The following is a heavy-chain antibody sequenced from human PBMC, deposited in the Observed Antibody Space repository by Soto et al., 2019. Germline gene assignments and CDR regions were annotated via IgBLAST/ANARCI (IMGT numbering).Heavy chain of an antibody. J-gene: IGHJ6*02. CDR2: IWYDGSNK. CDR3: ARELDGGDYGMDV. Sequence: GGSLRLSCAASGFTFSSYGMHWVRQAPGKGLEWVAVIWYDGSNKYYADSVKGRFTISRDNSKNTLYLQMNSLRAEDTAVYYCARELDGGDYGMDVWGQGTTVTVSS. D-gene: IGHD3-10*01. V-gene: IGHV3-33*01. CDR1: GFTFSSYG.